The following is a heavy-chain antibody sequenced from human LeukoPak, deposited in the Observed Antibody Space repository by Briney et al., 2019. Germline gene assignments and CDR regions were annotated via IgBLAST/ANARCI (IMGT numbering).Heavy chain of an antibody. J-gene: IGHJ4*02. CDR3: ASPSDSSSWGLTFDY. D-gene: IGHD6-13*01. CDR1: GFTFSSYS. CDR2: ISSSSSYI. Sequence: PGGSLRLSCAASGFTFSSYSMNWVRQAPGKGLEWVSSISSSSSYIYYADSAKGRFTISRDNAKNSLYLQMNSLRAEDTAVYYCASPSDSSSWGLTFDYWGQGTLVTVSS. V-gene: IGHV3-21*01.